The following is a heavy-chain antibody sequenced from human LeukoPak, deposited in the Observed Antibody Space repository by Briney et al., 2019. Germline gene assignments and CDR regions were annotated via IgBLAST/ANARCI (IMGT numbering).Heavy chain of an antibody. D-gene: IGHD3-9*01. J-gene: IGHJ6*04. V-gene: IGHV1-18*04. Sequence: ASVKVSCKASGYTFTSYGISWVRQAPGQGLEWMGWISAYNGNTNYAQKLQGRVTMTTDTSTSTAYMELRSLRSDDTDVYYCARENGVLRYFDWLRDYYYGMDVWGKGTTVTVSS. CDR1: GYTFTSYG. CDR3: ARENGVLRYFDWLRDYYYGMDV. CDR2: ISAYNGNT.